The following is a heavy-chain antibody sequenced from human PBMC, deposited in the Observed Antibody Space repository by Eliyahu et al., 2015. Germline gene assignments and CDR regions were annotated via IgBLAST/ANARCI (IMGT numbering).Heavy chain of an antibody. D-gene: IGHD3-10*01. J-gene: IGHJ6*02. CDR2: XNHSGST. V-gene: IGHV4-34*01. CDR3: ASENSMVRESRWYGMDV. Sequence: QVQLQQWGAGLLKPSETLSLTXAVYGGSFSGYYWRWIRXPPXKGLXWIGEXNHSGSTNHHPSLKSRVTISVDTSKNQFSLKLSSVTAADTAVYYCASENSMVRESRWYGMDVWGQGTTVTVSS. CDR1: GGSFSGYY.